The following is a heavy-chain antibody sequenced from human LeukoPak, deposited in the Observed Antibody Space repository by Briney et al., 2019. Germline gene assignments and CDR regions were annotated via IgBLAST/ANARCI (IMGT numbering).Heavy chain of an antibody. CDR1: GGSISSDDSS. D-gene: IGHD3-10*01. CDR3: ARANYYGLGSYQNWFDP. Sequence: SETLSLTCTVSGGSISSDDSSWSWIRQPPGKGLEWIGYLYYSGITFYNPSLKSRVTISVDTSKNLFSLKLSSVTAADTAVYYCARANYYGLGSYQNWFDPWGQGTLVTVSS. V-gene: IGHV4-61*08. CDR2: LYYSGIT. J-gene: IGHJ5*02.